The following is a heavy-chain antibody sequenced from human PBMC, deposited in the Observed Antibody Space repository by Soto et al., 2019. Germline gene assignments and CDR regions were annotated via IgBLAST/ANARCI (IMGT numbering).Heavy chain of an antibody. V-gene: IGHV3-23*01. J-gene: IGHJ4*02. CDR3: AKSAEAVAGTVYDY. CDR1: GFTFSNYA. CDR2: IGGGGGSP. D-gene: IGHD6-19*01. Sequence: EVQLLESGGGLVQPGGSLRVSCAASGFTFSNYAMGWVRQPPGKGLEWVSTIGGGGGSPYYADSVKGRFTTVRDNSKNTLYLQMNSLRAEDTAVYYCAKSAEAVAGTVYDYWGQGTLVTVSS.